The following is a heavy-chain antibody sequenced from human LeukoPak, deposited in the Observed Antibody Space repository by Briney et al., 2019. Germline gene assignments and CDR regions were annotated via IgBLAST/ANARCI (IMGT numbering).Heavy chain of an antibody. Sequence: PSETLSLTCIVSAGSTRGYYWSWIRQPPGKGLEWIGYIYYSGSTKYNPSLKSRVTISVDTSKNQFSLKLSSVTAADTAVYYCARVSENYYDSSVWFDPWGQGTLVTVSS. CDR2: IYYSGST. CDR3: ARVSENYYDSSVWFDP. J-gene: IGHJ5*02. CDR1: AGSTRGYY. V-gene: IGHV4-59*08. D-gene: IGHD3-22*01.